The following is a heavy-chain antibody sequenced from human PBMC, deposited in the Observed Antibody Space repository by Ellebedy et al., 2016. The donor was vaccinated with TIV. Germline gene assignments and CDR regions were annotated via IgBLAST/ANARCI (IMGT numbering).Heavy chain of an antibody. D-gene: IGHD1-26*01. V-gene: IGHV3-23*01. CDR2: ISGSGSRT. CDR1: GFSFSNYG. J-gene: IGHJ4*02. CDR3: ANVGATYAY. Sequence: GESLKISXEASGFSFSNYGMTWVRQAPGKGLEWVSGISGSGSRTYYVDSVKGRFTISRDNFKKTLFLQMNSLRAEDTAVYYCANVGATYAYWGQGTLVTVSS.